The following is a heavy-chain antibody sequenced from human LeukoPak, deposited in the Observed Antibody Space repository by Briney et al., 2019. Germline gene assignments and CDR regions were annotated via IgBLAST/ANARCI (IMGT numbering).Heavy chain of an antibody. CDR2: IHYAGGT. Sequence: SETLSLTCTVFVGSISGSSYYWGWIRQPPGKGLEWIGSIHYAGGTYYNPSLKSRVTISVDTSKNQFSLRLTSVTAADTAVYHCATLFSGYDSSGSWGQGTLVTVSS. V-gene: IGHV4-39*01. CDR3: ATLFSGYDSSGS. J-gene: IGHJ5*02. D-gene: IGHD5-12*01. CDR1: VGSISGSSYY.